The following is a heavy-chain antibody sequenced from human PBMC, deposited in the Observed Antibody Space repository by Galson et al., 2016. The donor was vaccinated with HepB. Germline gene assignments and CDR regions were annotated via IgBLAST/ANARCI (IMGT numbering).Heavy chain of an antibody. D-gene: IGHD5-12*01. CDR1: GFTFTNYA. Sequence: SLRLSCAASGFTFTNYAMSWVRQAPGKGLEWVSNIDYSGGATYYADSVKGRFTISRDNPKNTLYLQMNSLRPEDTGVYYCAKVTRTSVATDYWGQGTLVTVSS. V-gene: IGHV3-23*01. CDR3: AKVTRTSVATDY. CDR2: IDYSGGAT. J-gene: IGHJ4*02.